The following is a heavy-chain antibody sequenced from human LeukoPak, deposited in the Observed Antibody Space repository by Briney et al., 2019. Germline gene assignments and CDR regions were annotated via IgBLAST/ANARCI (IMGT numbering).Heavy chain of an antibody. CDR3: ARGPYYYDSSGYYGPYYYYYMDV. CDR2: IYYSGST. D-gene: IGHD3-22*01. V-gene: IGHV4-59*01. J-gene: IGHJ6*03. CDR1: GGSISSYY. Sequence: SETLSLTCAVYGGSISSYYWSWIRQPPGKGLEWIGYIYYSGSTNYNPSLKSRVTISVDTSKNQFSLKLSSVTAADTAVYYCARGPYYYDSSGYYGPYYYYYMDVWGKGTTVTISS.